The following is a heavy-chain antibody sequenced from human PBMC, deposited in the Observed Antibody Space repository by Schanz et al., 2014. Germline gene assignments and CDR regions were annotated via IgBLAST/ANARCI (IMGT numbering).Heavy chain of an antibody. D-gene: IGHD3-3*01. CDR2: IGGSDGNT. CDR1: GYTFTRSG. Sequence: QVQLVQSGGEVKTPGASVKVSCKASGYTFTRSGISWVRQAPGQGLEWMGWIGGSDGNTNFAQKFQGRVTMTTDTSTSTVYMELRSLTSDDSAVYYCARGFDFWDRWGQGTLVTVSS. V-gene: IGHV1-18*01. J-gene: IGHJ4*02. CDR3: ARGFDFWDR.